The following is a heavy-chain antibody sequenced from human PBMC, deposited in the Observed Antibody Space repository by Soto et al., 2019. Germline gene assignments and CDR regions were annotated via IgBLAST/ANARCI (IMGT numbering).Heavy chain of an antibody. CDR2: IRYDGSNI. CDR3: ARDGVGHTTFFGYFDY. D-gene: IGHD1-26*01. J-gene: IGHJ4*02. V-gene: IGHV3-33*01. Sequence: QVQLVESGGGVVQPGRSLRLSCAASGFTFSGLGMHWVRQAPSKGLEWVAVIRYDGSNIYYADAVKGRFTISRDNSKDTLYLQMNSLRADDTAVSCCARDGVGHTTFFGYFDYWGQGTLVTVSS. CDR1: GFTFSGLG.